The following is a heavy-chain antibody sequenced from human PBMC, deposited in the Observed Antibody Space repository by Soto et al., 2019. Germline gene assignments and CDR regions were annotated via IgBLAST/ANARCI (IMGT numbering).Heavy chain of an antibody. J-gene: IGHJ4*02. D-gene: IGHD3-16*01. CDR2: INHSTGGT. Sequence: QVHLVQSGAEVKKAGASVKVSCKASGYTFTGYYIHWVRQAPGQGFEWVGWINHSTGGTSYAQKFQGRVTVTRDTSRSTAYMELTRLRSNDTAVYYCARDLGGLGDPFDNWGQGTRVTVFS. V-gene: IGHV1-2*02. CDR3: ARDLGGLGDPFDN. CDR1: GYTFTGYY.